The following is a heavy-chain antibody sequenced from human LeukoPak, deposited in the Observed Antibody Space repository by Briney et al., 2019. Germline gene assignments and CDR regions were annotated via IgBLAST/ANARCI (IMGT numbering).Heavy chain of an antibody. CDR2: IYYSGST. V-gene: IGHV4-59*01. CDR1: GGSISSYY. J-gene: IGHJ4*02. Sequence: SETLSLTCTVSGGSISSYYWSWIRQPPGKGLEWIGYIYYSGSTNYNPSLKSRVTISVDTSKNQFSLKLSSVTAADTAVYYCAGRSLEWYSLDYWGQGTLVTVSS. CDR3: AGRSLEWYSLDY. D-gene: IGHD3-3*01.